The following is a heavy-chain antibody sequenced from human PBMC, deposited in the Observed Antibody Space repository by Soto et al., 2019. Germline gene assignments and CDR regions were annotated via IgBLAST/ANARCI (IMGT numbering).Heavy chain of an antibody. Sequence: EVQLLESGGGLVQPGGSLRLSCAASGFTFSSYDMSWVRQAPGKGLEWVSAISGSGGSTYYADSVKGRFTISRDNSKNTLYLQMNSLRAEDTAVYYCAKAPYYYGSGKGAFDYWGQGTLVTVSS. V-gene: IGHV3-23*01. D-gene: IGHD3-10*01. J-gene: IGHJ4*02. CDR1: GFTFSSYD. CDR2: ISGSGGST. CDR3: AKAPYYYGSGKGAFDY.